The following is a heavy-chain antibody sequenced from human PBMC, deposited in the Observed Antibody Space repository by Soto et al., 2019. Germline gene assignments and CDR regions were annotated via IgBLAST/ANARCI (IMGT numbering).Heavy chain of an antibody. V-gene: IGHV4-4*02. CDR2: IYHSGST. D-gene: IGHD6-19*01. Sequence: PWETLSLTCAVSGGSISSSNWWSWVRQPPGKGLEWIGEIYHSGSTNYNPSLKSRVTISVDKSKNQFSLKLSSVTAADTAVYYCARIAVAGKDYYYYGMDVWGQGATVTVSS. J-gene: IGHJ6*02. CDR3: ARIAVAGKDYYYYGMDV. CDR1: GGSISSSNW.